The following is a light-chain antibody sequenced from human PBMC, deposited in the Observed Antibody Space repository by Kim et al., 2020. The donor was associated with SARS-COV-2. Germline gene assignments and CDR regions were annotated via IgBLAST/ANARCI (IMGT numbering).Light chain of an antibody. CDR1: SSDVGSYNL. CDR2: DVS. V-gene: IGLV2-23*02. Sequence: QPALTQPASVSGSPGQSITISCTGTSSDVGSYNLVSWYQQHPGKAPKLMIYDVSKRPSGVSNRFSGSRSGNTASLTISGLQAEDEADYYCCSYAGFSTYVFGSGTKVTVL. CDR3: CSYAGFSTYV. J-gene: IGLJ1*01.